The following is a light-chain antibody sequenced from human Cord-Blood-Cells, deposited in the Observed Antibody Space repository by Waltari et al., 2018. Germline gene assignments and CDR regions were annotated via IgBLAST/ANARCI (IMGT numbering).Light chain of an antibody. CDR1: QSISSY. CDR2: AAS. Sequence: XQMTQSPSSLSASVGDRVTITCRASQSISSYLNWYQQKPGKAPKLLIYAASSLQSGVPSRFRGSGSGTDFTLTISSLQPEDFATYYCQQSYSTPLTFGGGTKVEIK. CDR3: QQSYSTPLT. J-gene: IGKJ4*01. V-gene: IGKV1-39*01.